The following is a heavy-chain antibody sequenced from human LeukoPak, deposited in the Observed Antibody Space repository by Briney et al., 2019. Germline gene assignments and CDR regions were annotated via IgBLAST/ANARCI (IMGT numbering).Heavy chain of an antibody. CDR1: GFTFSSYA. CDR3: ARPRPYYYYGMDV. J-gene: IGHJ6*02. CDR2: ISYDGSNK. Sequence: GGSLRLSCAASGFTFSSYAMHWVRQAPGKGLEWVAVISYDGSNKYYADSVKGRFTISRDNSKNTRYLQMNSLRAEDTAVYYCARPRPYYYYGMDVWGQGTTVTVSS. V-gene: IGHV3-30-3*01.